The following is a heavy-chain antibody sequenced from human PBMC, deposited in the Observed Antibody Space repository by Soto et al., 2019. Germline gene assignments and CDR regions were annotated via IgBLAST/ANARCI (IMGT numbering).Heavy chain of an antibody. Sequence: EVQLLESGGGLVQPGGSLRLSCAASGFTFSSYAMRSVRQAPGKGLEWVSAISGSGSSTYYADSVKGRLTISRDNSKKPLYLQMSSLRSEVTSVYYCARGFGTSCSACWFDPWGQGTLVPVSS. CDR1: GFTFSSYA. CDR3: ARGFGTSCSACWFDP. D-gene: IGHD2-2*01. CDR2: ISGSGSST. V-gene: IGHV3-23*01. J-gene: IGHJ5*02.